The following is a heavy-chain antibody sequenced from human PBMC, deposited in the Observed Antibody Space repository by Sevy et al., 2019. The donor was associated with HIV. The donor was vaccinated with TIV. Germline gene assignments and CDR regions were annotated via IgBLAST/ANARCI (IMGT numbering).Heavy chain of an antibody. CDR1: GYNFNNYW. CDR3: ARQQYSYSQVDY. J-gene: IGHJ4*02. CDR2: IYPGDSDT. Sequence: GESLKISCKGSGYNFNNYWIGWVRQMPGKGLEWMGIIYPGDSDTRYSPSFQDQVTISADKSVNTAYLQWNSLKASDTAMYYCARQQYSYSQVDYWGQGTLVTVSS. V-gene: IGHV5-51*01. D-gene: IGHD5-18*01.